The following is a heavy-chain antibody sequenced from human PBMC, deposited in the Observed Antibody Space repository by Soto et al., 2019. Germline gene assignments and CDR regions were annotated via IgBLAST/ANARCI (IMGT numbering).Heavy chain of an antibody. J-gene: IGHJ6*03. CDR3: AKAPPSDYDILTGDYYYYYMGV. CDR2: ISGSGGST. CDR1: GFTFSSYA. D-gene: IGHD3-9*01. Sequence: EVQLLESGGGLVQPGGSLRLSCAASGFTFSSYAMSWVRQAPGKGLEWVSAISGSGGSTYYADSVKGRFTISRDNSKNTLYLQMNSLRAEDTAVYYCAKAPPSDYDILTGDYYYYYMGVWGKGTTVTVSS. V-gene: IGHV3-23*01.